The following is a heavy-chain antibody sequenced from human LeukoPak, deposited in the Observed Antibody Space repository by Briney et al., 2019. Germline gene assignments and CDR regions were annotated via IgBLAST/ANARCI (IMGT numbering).Heavy chain of an antibody. J-gene: IGHJ4*02. D-gene: IGHD3-22*01. Sequence: PSQTLSLTCTVSGGSISSGGYYWSWIRQHPGKGLEWIGYIYYGGSTYYNPSLKSRVTISVDTSKNQFSLKLSSVTASDTAGYYLWKKQYKCRGCYFRKVLDFLGQGTLVTVSS. CDR1: GGSISSGGYY. V-gene: IGHV4-31*03. CDR3: WKKQYKCRGCYFRKVLDF. CDR2: IYYGGST.